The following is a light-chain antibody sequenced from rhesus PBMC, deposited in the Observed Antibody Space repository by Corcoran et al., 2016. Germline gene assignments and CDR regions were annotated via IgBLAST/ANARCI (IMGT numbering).Light chain of an antibody. CDR3: QQYSKWPYS. CDR2: GAS. CDR1: QSVSSS. V-gene: IGKV3-42*03. J-gene: IGKJ2*01. Sequence: EIVLTQSPATLSLSPGERPTLSCRASQSVSSSLAWYQQKPGQVPRLLIDGASSRATGIPDRFSGSGSGTDFILTISSLAPEDFAVYYCQQYSKWPYSFGQGTKVEIK.